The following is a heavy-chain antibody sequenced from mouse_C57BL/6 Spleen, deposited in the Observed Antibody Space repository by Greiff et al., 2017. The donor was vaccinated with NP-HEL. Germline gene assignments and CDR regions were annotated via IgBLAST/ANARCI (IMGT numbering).Heavy chain of an antibody. D-gene: IGHD1-1*01. V-gene: IGHV1-85*01. J-gene: IGHJ4*01. CDR1: GYTFTSYD. CDR3: ASVRQYYGSSRSYYAMDY. Sequence: QVQLQQSGPELVKPGASVKLSCKASGYTFTSYDINWVKQRPGQGLEWIGWIYPRDGSTKYNEKFKGKATLTVDTSSSTAYMELHSLTSEDSAVYFCASVRQYYGSSRSYYAMDYWGQGTSVTVSS. CDR2: IYPRDGST.